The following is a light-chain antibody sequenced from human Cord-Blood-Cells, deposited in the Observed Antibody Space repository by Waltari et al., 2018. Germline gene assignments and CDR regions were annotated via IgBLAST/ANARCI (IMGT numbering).Light chain of an antibody. CDR2: GAS. CDR1: QSVSNN. CDR3: QQYNNWPPT. V-gene: IGKV3-15*01. Sequence: EIVMPPSPATLSVSPGERATLSCRASQSVSNNLAWYQQKPGQAPRLLIYGASTRATGIPARFSGSGSGTEFTLTISSLQSEDFAVYYCQQYNNWPPTFGQGTKLEIK. J-gene: IGKJ2*01.